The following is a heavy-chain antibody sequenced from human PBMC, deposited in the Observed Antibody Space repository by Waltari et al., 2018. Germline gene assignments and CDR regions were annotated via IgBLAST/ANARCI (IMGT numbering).Heavy chain of an antibody. J-gene: IGHJ4*02. CDR3: AKDAQYYSSSSLAYFDY. CDR1: GFTFSSYG. V-gene: IGHV3-30*02. Sequence: QVQLVESGGGVVQPGGSLRLSCAASGFTFSSYGMPWVRQAPGTGLEWVAFIRYDGSNKYYADSVKGRFTISRDNSKNTLYLQMNSLRAEDTAVYYCAKDAQYYSSSSLAYFDYWGQGTLVTVSS. CDR2: IRYDGSNK. D-gene: IGHD6-13*01.